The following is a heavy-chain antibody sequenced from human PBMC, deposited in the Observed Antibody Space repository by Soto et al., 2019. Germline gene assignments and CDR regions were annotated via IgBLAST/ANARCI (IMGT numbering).Heavy chain of an antibody. CDR1: GGSISSYY. D-gene: IGHD2-21*02. Sequence: SETLSLTCTVSGGSISSYYWSWIRQPPGKGLEWIGYIYYSGSTNYNPSLKSRVTISVDTSKNQFSLKVSSVTAADTAVYYCAREDCYSGIDVWGQGTTVTVSS. J-gene: IGHJ6*02. CDR3: AREDCYSGIDV. CDR2: IYYSGST. V-gene: IGHV4-59*01.